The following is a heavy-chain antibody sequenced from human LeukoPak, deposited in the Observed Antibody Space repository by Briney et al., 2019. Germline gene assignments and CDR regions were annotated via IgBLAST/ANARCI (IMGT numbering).Heavy chain of an antibody. CDR1: GGSINTYH. CDR2: ISYSGST. V-gene: IGHV4-59*01. CDR3: ARYSGLATAGYFDY. J-gene: IGHJ4*02. D-gene: IGHD6-13*01. Sequence: PSETLSLTCTASGGSINTYHWSWIRQPPGKGLEWIGYISYSGSTDYNPSLMSRVTISVDTSKNQFSLQLTSVTAADTAVYYCARYSGLATAGYFDYWGQGTLVTVSS.